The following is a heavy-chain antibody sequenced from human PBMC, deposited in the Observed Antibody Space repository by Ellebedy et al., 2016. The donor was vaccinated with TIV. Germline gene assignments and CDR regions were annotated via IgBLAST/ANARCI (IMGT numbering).Heavy chain of an antibody. D-gene: IGHD2-21*01. CDR1: GFTFSSYT. J-gene: IGHJ4*02. CDR2: ITVSSTYI. V-gene: IGHV3-21*01. Sequence: PGGSLRLSCAVSGFTFSSYTMIWVRQAPGKGLEWVSSITVSSTYIYYADSVKGRFTISRDNAQNSLYLQMNSLRAEDTAVYYCARARTAHSGVWYFEYWGQGTLVTISS. CDR3: ARARTAHSGVWYFEY.